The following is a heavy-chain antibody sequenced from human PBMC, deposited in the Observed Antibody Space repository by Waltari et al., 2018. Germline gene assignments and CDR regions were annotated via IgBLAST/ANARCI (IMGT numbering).Heavy chain of an antibody. J-gene: IGHJ4*02. CDR1: GFTFSRYS. D-gene: IGHD1-26*01. Sequence: EVQMVESGGGLVTPGGSLRLSCAVSGFTFSRYSMDWVRQAPGKEVGGVSSISINYSTSDTDSVKGRFTISRDNARNARYLHMNSLRAEDTAVYYCARDEVQVGPTEVGVSFGHWGQGTLVTVSS. V-gene: IGHV3-21*01. CDR3: ARDEVQVGPTEVGVSFGH. CDR2: ISINYST.